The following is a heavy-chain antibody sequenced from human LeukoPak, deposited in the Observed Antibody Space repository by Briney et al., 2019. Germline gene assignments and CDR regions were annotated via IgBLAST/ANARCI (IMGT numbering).Heavy chain of an antibody. D-gene: IGHD1-26*01. Sequence: GGSLRLSCAASGFTVSSNYMSWVRQAPGKGLEWVSSISGSGSSTYSADSVKGRFTISRDNSKNTLYLQMNSLRAEDTAVYYCAKAGGSYDYMDVWGKGTTVTVSS. V-gene: IGHV3-23*01. CDR2: ISGSGSST. J-gene: IGHJ6*03. CDR3: AKAGGSYDYMDV. CDR1: GFTVSSNY.